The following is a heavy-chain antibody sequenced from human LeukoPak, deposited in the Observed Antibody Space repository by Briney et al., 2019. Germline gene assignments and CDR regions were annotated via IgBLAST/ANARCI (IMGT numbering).Heavy chain of an antibody. CDR1: GGSISSYY. J-gene: IGHJ5*02. CDR3: ARGRPVTGRNWFDP. D-gene: IGHD6-19*01. Sequence: KPSETLSLTCTVSGGSISSYYWNWIRQPPGKGLEWIGYIYYSGSTNYNPSPKSRVTISVDTSKKQFSLKLRSVTAADTAVYYCARGRPVTGRNWFDPWGQGTLVTVSS. CDR2: IYYSGST. V-gene: IGHV4-59*08.